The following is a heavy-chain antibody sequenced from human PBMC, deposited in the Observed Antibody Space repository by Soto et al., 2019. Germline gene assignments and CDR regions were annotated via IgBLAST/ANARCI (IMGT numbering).Heavy chain of an antibody. D-gene: IGHD3-10*01. CDR1: GFTFSSYA. CDR3: AKDIRAVSIVTRADS. V-gene: IGHV3-23*01. Sequence: EVQLLESGGGLVSPGGSLRLSCAASGFTFSSYAMSWVRQAPGKGLEWVSSISGNGGGTYYADSVKGRFTISRDNSTNMLFLQMNSLRAEDTAVYYCAKDIRAVSIVTRADSWGLGTLVTVSS. CDR2: ISGNGGGT. J-gene: IGHJ4*02.